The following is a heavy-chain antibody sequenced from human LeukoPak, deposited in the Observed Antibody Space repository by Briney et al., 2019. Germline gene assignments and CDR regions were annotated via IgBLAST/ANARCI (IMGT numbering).Heavy chain of an antibody. Sequence: QAGGSLRLSCAASGFTFNNYEMNWIRQAPGKGLEWISYISSSAITIYYADSVKGRFTISRDNAKNSLYLQMNNLRVEDTAVYYCARDRYNEYFHYWGQGTLVTVSS. CDR3: ARDRYNEYFHY. J-gene: IGHJ1*01. V-gene: IGHV3-48*03. CDR1: GFTFNNYE. CDR2: ISSSAITI. D-gene: IGHD3-9*01.